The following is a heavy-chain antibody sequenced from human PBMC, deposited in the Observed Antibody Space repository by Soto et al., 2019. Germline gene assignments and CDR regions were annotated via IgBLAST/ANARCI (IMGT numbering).Heavy chain of an antibody. CDR3: ARDPTVDTAMVDAFDY. V-gene: IGHV1-46*01. CDR1: GYTFTSYY. D-gene: IGHD5-18*01. CDR2: INPSGGST. J-gene: IGHJ4*02. Sequence: ASVKVSCKASGYTFTSYYMHWVRQAPGQGLEWMGIINPSGGSTSYAQKFQGRVTMTRDTSTSTVYMELSSLRSEDTAVYYCARDPTVDTAMVDAFDYWGQGNLVTVSS.